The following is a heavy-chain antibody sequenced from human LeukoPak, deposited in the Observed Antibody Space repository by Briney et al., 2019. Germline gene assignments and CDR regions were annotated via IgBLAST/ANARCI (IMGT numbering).Heavy chain of an antibody. V-gene: IGHV1-2*02. D-gene: IGHD3-22*01. CDR1: GYTFSGYY. J-gene: IGHJ4*02. CDR3: ARGPDTSGYYPFDF. Sequence: ASVRVSCKASGYTFSGYYMHWMRQAPGQGLEWMGWIDPKSGGTNYAQKFQGRVTMTRDTSISTAYMELSRLRSDDTAVYYCARGPDTSGYYPFDFWGQGTLVTVSS. CDR2: IDPKSGGT.